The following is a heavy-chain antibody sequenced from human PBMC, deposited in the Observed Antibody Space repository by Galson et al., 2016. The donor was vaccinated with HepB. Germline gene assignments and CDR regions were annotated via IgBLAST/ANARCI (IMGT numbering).Heavy chain of an antibody. CDR3: AKDDWGIAAAGTPDY. CDR1: GFTLSRYW. Sequence: SLRLSCAASGFTLSRYWMSWVRQAPGKGLEWLANIKQDGSEKYYVDSAKGRFTISRDNAKNSLYLQMNSLRAEDTAVYYCAKDDWGIAAAGTPDYWGQGTLVTVSS. J-gene: IGHJ4*02. V-gene: IGHV3-7*01. D-gene: IGHD6-13*01. CDR2: IKQDGSEK.